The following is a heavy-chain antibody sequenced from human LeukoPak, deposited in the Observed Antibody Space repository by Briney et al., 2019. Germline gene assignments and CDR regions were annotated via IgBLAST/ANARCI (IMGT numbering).Heavy chain of an antibody. Sequence: GGSLRLSCAASGFTFSSYAMSWVRQAPGKGLELVSAISGSGGSTYYADSVKGRFTISRDNSKNTLYLQMNSLRAEDTAVYYCAKDRGGSYDFDYWGQGTLVTVSS. J-gene: IGHJ4*02. V-gene: IGHV3-23*01. D-gene: IGHD1-26*01. CDR3: AKDRGGSYDFDY. CDR2: ISGSGGST. CDR1: GFTFSSYA.